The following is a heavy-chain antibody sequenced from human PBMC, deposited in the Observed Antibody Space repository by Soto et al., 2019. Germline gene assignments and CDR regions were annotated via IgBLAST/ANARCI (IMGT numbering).Heavy chain of an antibody. Sequence: GGSLRLSCAASGFTFSDYYMNWIRQAPGKGLEWVSYISSGGNSIYYADSVKGRFTISRDNSKNTLYLQMNSLRAEDTAVYYCARAKAVITLDYWGQGTLVTVSS. D-gene: IGHD3-22*01. CDR1: GFTFSDYY. CDR2: ISSGGNSI. V-gene: IGHV3-11*04. CDR3: ARAKAVITLDY. J-gene: IGHJ4*02.